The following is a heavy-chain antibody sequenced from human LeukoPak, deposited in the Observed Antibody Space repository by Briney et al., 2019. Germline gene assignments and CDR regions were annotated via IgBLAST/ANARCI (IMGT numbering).Heavy chain of an antibody. CDR3: VRLRRNSDTSGYFYYYDY. Sequence: VWSLTLSCAASQFSFSSYSFNWVRQAPGQGLEWVSSINKGATHMYYADSMRGRFTVSRDDAKNSLYLQMNSLRAEDTAVYYCVRLRRNSDTSGYFYYYDYWGRGTLVTVSS. CDR1: QFSFSSYS. V-gene: IGHV3-21*01. D-gene: IGHD3-22*01. J-gene: IGHJ4*02. CDR2: INKGATHM.